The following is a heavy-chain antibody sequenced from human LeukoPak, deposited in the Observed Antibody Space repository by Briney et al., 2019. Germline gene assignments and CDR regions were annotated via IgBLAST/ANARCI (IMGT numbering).Heavy chain of an antibody. CDR3: AREGTMVRGVKKAFGI. V-gene: IGHV3-21*01. Sequence: GGSLRLSCAASGFTFSSYSMNWVRQAPGKGLEWVSSISSSSSYIYYADSVKGRFTISRDNAKNPLYLQMNSLRAEDTAVYYCAREGTMVRGVKKAFGIWGQGTMVTVSS. J-gene: IGHJ3*02. CDR1: GFTFSSYS. D-gene: IGHD3-10*01. CDR2: ISSSSSYI.